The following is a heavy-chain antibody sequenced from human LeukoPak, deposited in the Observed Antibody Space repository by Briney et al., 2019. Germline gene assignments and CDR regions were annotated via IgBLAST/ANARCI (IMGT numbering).Heavy chain of an antibody. J-gene: IGHJ2*01. Sequence: SETLSLTCTVSGGPISSYYWSWIRQPPGKGLEWIGYIYYSGSTNYNPSLKSRVTISVDTSKNQFSLKLSSVTAADTAVYYCARLRRDWYFDLWGRGTLVTVSS. CDR3: ARLRRDWYFDL. V-gene: IGHV4-59*08. CDR2: IYYSGST. CDR1: GGPISSYY.